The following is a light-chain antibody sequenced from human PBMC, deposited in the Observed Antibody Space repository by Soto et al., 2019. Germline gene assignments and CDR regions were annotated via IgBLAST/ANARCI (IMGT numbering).Light chain of an antibody. V-gene: IGLV1-40*01. CDR1: SSNIGAGYD. CDR3: QSYDSSLSGWV. J-gene: IGLJ1*01. CDR2: GNS. Sequence: QSVLTQPPSVSGAPGQRVTISCTGSSSNIGAGYDVHWYQQLPGTAPKLLIYGNSNRPSGVPDRFSGSKSGTSASLAITGLQAEDEADYYCQSYDSSLSGWVFGTGTKLNVL.